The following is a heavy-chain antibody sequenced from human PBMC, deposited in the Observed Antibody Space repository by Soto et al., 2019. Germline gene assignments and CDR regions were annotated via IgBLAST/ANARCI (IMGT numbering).Heavy chain of an antibody. J-gene: IGHJ5*02. V-gene: IGHV4-31*03. CDR1: GGSISSGGYY. CDR2: IYYSGST. CDR3: ARSVFP. Sequence: QVQLQESGPGLVKPSQTLSLTCTVSGGSISSGGYYWTRIRQHPGKGLEWIGYIYYSGSTHYNPSPKDRVTISVDTSKNRVSLKLSPVTAADAAVYYCARSVFPWGQGTLVTVSS.